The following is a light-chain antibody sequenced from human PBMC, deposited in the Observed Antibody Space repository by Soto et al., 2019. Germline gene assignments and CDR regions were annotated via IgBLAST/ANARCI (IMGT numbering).Light chain of an antibody. CDR3: SSYTSISTYV. J-gene: IGLJ1*01. CDR1: NTDVGDYNY. CDR2: EVN. Sequence: QSALTQPASVAGSPGQSITISCTGSNTDVGDYNYVSWYRQLPGKAPQLIIYEVNNRPSGVSNRFSGSKSGSTASLTISGLQAEDEADYYCSSYTSISTYVFGTGTKLTVL. V-gene: IGLV2-14*01.